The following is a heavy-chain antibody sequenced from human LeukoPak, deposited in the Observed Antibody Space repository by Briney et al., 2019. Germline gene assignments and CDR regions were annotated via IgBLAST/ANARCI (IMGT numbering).Heavy chain of an antibody. CDR1: GGSFSDYY. CDR3: GRVRPGFDIDY. V-gene: IGHV4-34*01. D-gene: IGHD3-10*01. J-gene: IGHJ4*02. CDR2: INHSGTT. Sequence: PSETLSLTCAVYGGSFSDYYWTWIRQPPAKGLEWIGEINHSGTTNYNPSLKSRVTISVDTSNNQFSLKLSSVTAADRAVYYFGRVRPGFDIDYWGQGTLVTVSS.